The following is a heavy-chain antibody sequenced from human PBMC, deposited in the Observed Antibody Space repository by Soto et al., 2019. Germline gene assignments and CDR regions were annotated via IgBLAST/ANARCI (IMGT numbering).Heavy chain of an antibody. CDR2: IYTSGST. CDR1: GGSISSYY. Sequence: SETLSLTWTVSGGSISSYYWSWIRQPAGKGLEWIGRIYTSGSTNYNPSLKSRVTMSVDTSKNQFSLKLSSVTAADTAVYYCARGESGYDRSPVFYYYYGMDVWGQGTTVTVSS. V-gene: IGHV4-4*07. CDR3: ARGESGYDRSPVFYYYYGMDV. D-gene: IGHD5-12*01. J-gene: IGHJ6*02.